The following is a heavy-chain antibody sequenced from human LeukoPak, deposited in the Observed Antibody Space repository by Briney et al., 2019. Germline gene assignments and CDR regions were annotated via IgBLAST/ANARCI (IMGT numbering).Heavy chain of an antibody. V-gene: IGHV3-21*04. D-gene: IGHD4/OR15-4a*01. CDR2: ISSSSSYI. Sequence: GSLRLSCAASGFTFSTYSMNWVRQAPGKGLEWVSSISSSSSYIYYADSVKGRFTISRDYPKNSLFLQMNSLRAEDTAVYYCAVLRLDRVHWGQGTLVTVSS. J-gene: IGHJ4*02. CDR1: GFTFSTYS. CDR3: AVLRLDRVH.